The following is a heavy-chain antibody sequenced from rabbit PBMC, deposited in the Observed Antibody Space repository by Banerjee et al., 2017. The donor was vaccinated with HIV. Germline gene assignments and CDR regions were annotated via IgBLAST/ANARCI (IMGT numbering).Heavy chain of an antibody. Sequence: QEQLKETGGGLVQPGGSLTLTCTASGFDISNGYMDWVRQAPGKGLEWIACINSNTGNTVYASWAKGPFTISKTSSTTVTLQMTSLTAADTATYFCARDLAGVIGWNFNLWGPGTLVTVS. J-gene: IGHJ4*01. CDR1: GFDISNGY. D-gene: IGHD4-1*01. V-gene: IGHV1S45*01. CDR3: ARDLAGVIGWNFNL. CDR2: INSNTGNT.